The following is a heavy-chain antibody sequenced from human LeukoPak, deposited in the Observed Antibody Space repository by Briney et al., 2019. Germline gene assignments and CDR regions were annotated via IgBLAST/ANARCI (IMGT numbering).Heavy chain of an antibody. Sequence: SETLSLTCTVSGGSISSGGYYWSWIRQHPGKGLEWIGYIYYSGSTYYNPSLRSRVTISVDTSKNQFSLKLSSVTAADTAVYYCARDSKDSGGNSVLFDYWGQGTLATVSS. CDR3: ARDSKDSGGNSVLFDY. J-gene: IGHJ4*02. V-gene: IGHV4-31*03. CDR2: IYYSGST. CDR1: GGSISSGGYY. D-gene: IGHD4-23*01.